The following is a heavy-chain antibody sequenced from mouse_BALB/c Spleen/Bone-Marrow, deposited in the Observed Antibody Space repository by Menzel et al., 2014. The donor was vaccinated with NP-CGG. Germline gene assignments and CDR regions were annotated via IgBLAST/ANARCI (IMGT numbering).Heavy chain of an antibody. D-gene: IGHD2-14*01. CDR1: GFNIKDTY. CDR3: ARYRLGTYFDF. CDR2: IDPANGNA. Sequence: VQLQQSGAELVKPGASVKLSCTASGFNIKDTYMHWVKQRPEQGLEWIGRIDPANGNAKYNSKFQGKATITADTSSNTAYLQLSSLTSGDTAVYYCARYRLGTYFDFWGQGTTLTDSS. V-gene: IGHV14-3*02. J-gene: IGHJ2*01.